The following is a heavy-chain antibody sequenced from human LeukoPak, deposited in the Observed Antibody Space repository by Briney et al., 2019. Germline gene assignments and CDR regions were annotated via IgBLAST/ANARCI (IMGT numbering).Heavy chain of an antibody. V-gene: IGHV3-30*04. D-gene: IGHD3-22*01. J-gene: IGHJ4*02. Sequence: PGGSLRLSCAASGFTFSSYAMHWVRQAPGKGLEWVAVISYDGSNKYYADSVKGRFTISRDNSKNTLYLQMNSLRAEDTAVYYCARPREGVITPLVDWGQGTLVTVSS. CDR2: ISYDGSNK. CDR1: GFTFSSYA. CDR3: ARPREGVITPLVD.